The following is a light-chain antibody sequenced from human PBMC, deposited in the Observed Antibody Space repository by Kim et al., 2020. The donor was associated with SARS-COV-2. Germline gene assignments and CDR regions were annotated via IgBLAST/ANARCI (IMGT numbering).Light chain of an antibody. CDR2: DSS. CDR3: QQRSNLPRT. Sequence: SLSPGERATLPCRASQSISRYLAWYPHNPGQAPRLLIYDSSNRATGIPARFSGSGSETDFTLTISSLEPEDFAIYYCQQRSNLPRTFGQGTKLEI. V-gene: IGKV3-11*01. J-gene: IGKJ2*01. CDR1: QSISRY.